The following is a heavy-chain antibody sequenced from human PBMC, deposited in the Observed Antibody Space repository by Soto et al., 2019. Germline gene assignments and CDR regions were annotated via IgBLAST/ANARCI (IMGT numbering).Heavy chain of an antibody. Sequence: QVQLQESGPGLVKPSETLSLTCTVSGGSISSYYCSWIRQPPGKGLEWIGYIYYSGIINYNPSPKSRLTISGDTYKNQFSRKLSSVTAADTAVYYCARRATGASRFDPWGQGTQVTVSS. V-gene: IGHV4-59*01. CDR3: ARRATGASRFDP. CDR1: GGSISSYY. D-gene: IGHD1-1*01. CDR2: IYYSGII. J-gene: IGHJ5*02.